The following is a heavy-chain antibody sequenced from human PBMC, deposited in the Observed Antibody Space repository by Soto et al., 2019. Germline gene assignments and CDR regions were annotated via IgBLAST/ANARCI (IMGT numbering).Heavy chain of an antibody. CDR3: ARATLGAEITFGDYWYFDL. D-gene: IGHD3-16*01. J-gene: IGHJ2*01. V-gene: IGHV3-7*01. CDR2: IKQDGSEK. Sequence: EVQLVESGGGLVQPGGSLRLSCAASGFTFSSYWMSWVRQAPGKGLEWVANIKQDGSEKYYVDSVKGRFTISRDNAKNSLYLQMNSLRAEDTAVYYCARATLGAEITFGDYWYFDLWGRGTLVTVSS. CDR1: GFTFSSYW.